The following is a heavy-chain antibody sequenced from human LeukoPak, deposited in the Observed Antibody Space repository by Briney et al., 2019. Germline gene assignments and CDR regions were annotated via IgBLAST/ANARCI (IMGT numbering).Heavy chain of an antibody. J-gene: IGHJ4*02. Sequence: GASVKVSCKASGYTFTSYDISWVRQAPGQGLEWMGWISAYNGNTNYAQKLQGRVTMTTDTSTSTAYMELRSLRSDDTAVYYCARELLGWLQWGYYFDYWGQGTLVTVSS. CDR2: ISAYNGNT. CDR3: ARELLGWLQWGYYFDY. V-gene: IGHV1-18*01. D-gene: IGHD5-12*01. CDR1: GYTFTSYD.